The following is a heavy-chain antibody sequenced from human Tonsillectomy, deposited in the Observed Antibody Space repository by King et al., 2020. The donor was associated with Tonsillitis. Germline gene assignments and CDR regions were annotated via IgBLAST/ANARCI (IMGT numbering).Heavy chain of an antibody. CDR1: GITFTNYG. CDR3: AKDKGAYDYGTFFDC. CDR2: IRHDGGNK. J-gene: IGHJ4*02. Sequence: VQLVESGGGVVNPGGSLRLSCSTSGITFTNYGMHWVRQAPGKGLEWVTFIRHDGGNKYYADSVKGRFTISRDTSKNTLYLQMNTRRAEDTAVYYCAKDKGAYDYGTFFDCWGQGTLVTVS. V-gene: IGHV3-30*02. D-gene: IGHD4/OR15-4a*01.